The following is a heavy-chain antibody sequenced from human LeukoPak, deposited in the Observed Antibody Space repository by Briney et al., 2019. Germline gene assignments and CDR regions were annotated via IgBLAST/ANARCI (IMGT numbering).Heavy chain of an antibody. Sequence: GGSLRFFCAASGFTFSSYAMSWVRQAPGKGLEWVSAISGSGGSTYYADSVKGRFTISRDNSKNTLYLQMNSLRAEDTAVYYCARDNPWNWFDPWGQGTLVTVSS. V-gene: IGHV3-23*01. CDR3: ARDNPWNWFDP. CDR2: ISGSGGST. J-gene: IGHJ5*02. CDR1: GFTFSSYA.